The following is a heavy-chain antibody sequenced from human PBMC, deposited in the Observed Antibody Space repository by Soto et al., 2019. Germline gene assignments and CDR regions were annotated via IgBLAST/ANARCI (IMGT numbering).Heavy chain of an antibody. CDR2: IWFDGDEK. CDR3: GKGVAPGGLYWDCDL. J-gene: IGHJ2*01. CDR1: GFTFATYG. V-gene: IGHV3-33*06. D-gene: IGHD5-12*01. Sequence: QVQLVESGGGVVQPGKSLRLSCEASGFTFATYGMHWVRQSPGKGLEWVAVIWFDGDEKSYADSVRGRFTISRDNANNTVDLQMKNLRVEDTALYYCGKGVAPGGLYWDCDLWGRGTLVTVSS.